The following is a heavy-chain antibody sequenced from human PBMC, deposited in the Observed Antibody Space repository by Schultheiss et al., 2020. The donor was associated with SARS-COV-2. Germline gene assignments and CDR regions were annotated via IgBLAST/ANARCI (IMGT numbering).Heavy chain of an antibody. CDR3: AKALRWLQSYYFDY. CDR2: ISYDGSNK. Sequence: VGSLRLSCAASGFTFSSYGMHWVRQAPGKGLEWVAVISYDGSNKYYADSVKGRFTISRDNSKNTLYLQMNSLRAEDTAVYYCAKALRWLQSYYFDYWGQGTLVTVSS. D-gene: IGHD5-24*01. J-gene: IGHJ4*02. CDR1: GFTFSSYG. V-gene: IGHV3-30*18.